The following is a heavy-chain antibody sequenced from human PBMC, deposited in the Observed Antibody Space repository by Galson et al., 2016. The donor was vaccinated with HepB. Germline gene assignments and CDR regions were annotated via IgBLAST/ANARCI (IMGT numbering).Heavy chain of an antibody. CDR1: VFTFSSYE. D-gene: IGHD1-1*01. V-gene: IGHV3-48*03. CDR2: ISSSGNTI. CDR3: AVGNDPLDY. J-gene: IGHJ4*02. Sequence: SLRLSCAASVFTFSSYEMNWVRQAPGKGLEWVSYISSSGNTIYYADSVKGRFTISRDNAKNSLYLQMSSLRAGDTAVYYCAVGNDPLDYWGQGTLVTVSS.